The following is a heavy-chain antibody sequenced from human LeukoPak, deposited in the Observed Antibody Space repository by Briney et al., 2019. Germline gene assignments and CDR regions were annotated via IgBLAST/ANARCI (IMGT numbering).Heavy chain of an antibody. Sequence: GGSLRLSCAASGITVNSTYISWARQAPGKGLEGVSVAYSDGNTYYPGSVKGRFTISRDNSKNTLFLQVNSLSAEDTAVYYCARLFGSGWPGYFYYAMDVWGQGTTVAVSS. J-gene: IGHJ6*02. CDR2: AYSDGNT. CDR3: ARLFGSGWPGYFYYAMDV. D-gene: IGHD6-19*01. CDR1: GITVNSTY. V-gene: IGHV3-66*04.